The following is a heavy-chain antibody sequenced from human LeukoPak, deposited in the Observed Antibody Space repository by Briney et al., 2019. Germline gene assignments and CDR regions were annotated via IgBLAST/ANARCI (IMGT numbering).Heavy chain of an antibody. CDR1: GFTFSSYG. Sequence: GGSLRLSCTASGFTFSSYGMSWVRQAPGKGLEWVAVISYDGSNKYYADSVKGRFTISRDNSKNTLYLQMNSLRAEDTAVYYCARSLRLRWFGVFDYWGQGTLVTVSS. CDR2: ISYDGSNK. D-gene: IGHD3-10*01. V-gene: IGHV3-30*03. J-gene: IGHJ4*02. CDR3: ARSLRLRWFGVFDY.